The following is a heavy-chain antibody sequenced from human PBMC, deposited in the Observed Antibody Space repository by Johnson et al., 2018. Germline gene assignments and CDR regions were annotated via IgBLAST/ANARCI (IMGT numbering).Heavy chain of an antibody. D-gene: IGHD6-13*01. J-gene: IGHJ1*01. V-gene: IGHV3-13*01. Sequence: EVQLVESGGGLVQPGGSLRLSCAASGFTFSSYDMHWVRQATGKGLEWVSAIGTAGDTYYPGSVKGRFTIPRENAKNSLYLQMNSLRAGDTAVYYCARGEGLIAAAGHCQHWGQGTLVTVSS. CDR2: IGTAGDT. CDR3: ARGEGLIAAAGHCQH. CDR1: GFTFSSYD.